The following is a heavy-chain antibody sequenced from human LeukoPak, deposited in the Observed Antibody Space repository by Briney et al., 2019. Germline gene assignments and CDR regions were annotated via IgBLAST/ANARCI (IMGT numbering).Heavy chain of an antibody. CDR3: ARLESSGYYVY. V-gene: IGHV5-10-1*01. CDR1: GYSFSNYW. Sequence: GESLRISCEGSGYSFSNYWISWVRQMPGKGLEWMGRIDPRDSYTKYSPSFQGHVSISADKSISTAYLQWSSLKASDTATYYCARLESSGYYVYWGQGTLVTVSS. J-gene: IGHJ4*02. CDR2: IDPRDSYT. D-gene: IGHD3-22*01.